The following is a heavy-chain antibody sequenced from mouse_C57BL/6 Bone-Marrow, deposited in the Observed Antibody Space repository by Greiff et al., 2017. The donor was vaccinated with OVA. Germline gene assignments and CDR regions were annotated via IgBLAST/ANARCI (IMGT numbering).Heavy chain of an antibody. CDR2: IYPGSGST. D-gene: IGHD1-1*01. Sequence: VQLQQPGAELVKPGASVKMSCKASGYTFTSYWITWVKQRPGQGLEWIGDIYPGSGSTNYNEKFKSKATLTVDTSSSTAYMQLSSLTSEDSAVYYCARYPLYYGSSGGKNYWGQGTTLTVSS. J-gene: IGHJ2*01. CDR3: ARYPLYYGSSGGKNY. V-gene: IGHV1-55*01. CDR1: GYTFTSYW.